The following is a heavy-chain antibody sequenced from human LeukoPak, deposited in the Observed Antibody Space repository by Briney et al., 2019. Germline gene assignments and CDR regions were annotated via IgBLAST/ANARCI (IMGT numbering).Heavy chain of an antibody. D-gene: IGHD6-13*01. Sequence: PGGSLRLSCAASEFTFRSYAMSWVRQAPAKGLEWVSAISGSGVGTYYADSVKGRFTISRDNSKNTLYLQMNSLRAEDTAVYYCVKDMSSSWTDWGQGTLVTVSS. CDR2: ISGSGVGT. CDR1: EFTFRSYA. V-gene: IGHV3-23*01. CDR3: VKDMSSSWTD. J-gene: IGHJ4*02.